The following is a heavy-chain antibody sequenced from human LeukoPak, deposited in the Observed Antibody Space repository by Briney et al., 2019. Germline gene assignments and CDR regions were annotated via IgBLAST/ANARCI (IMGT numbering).Heavy chain of an antibody. CDR3: AGGGARSDPPLY. V-gene: IGHV4-59*01. CDR1: GDSISSYY. D-gene: IGHD2-15*01. Sequence: SETLSLTCTVSGDSISSYYWSWIRQPPGKGLEWIGYIDYSGSTNYNPSLKSRVTISVDTSKNQFSLKLSSVTAADTAVYYCAGGGARSDPPLYWGQGTLVTVSS. J-gene: IGHJ4*02. CDR2: IDYSGST.